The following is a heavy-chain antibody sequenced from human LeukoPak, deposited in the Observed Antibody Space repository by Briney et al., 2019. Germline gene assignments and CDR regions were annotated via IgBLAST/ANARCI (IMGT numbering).Heavy chain of an antibody. J-gene: IGHJ4*02. Sequence: GGSLRLSCAASGFTFDDYATHWVRQAPGKGLEWVSGISWNSGSIGYADSVKGRFTISRDNAKNSLYLQMNSLRAEDTALYYCAKDEALSLGDYYGSGTFDYWGQGTLVTVSS. CDR1: GFTFDDYA. D-gene: IGHD3-10*01. V-gene: IGHV3-9*01. CDR2: ISWNSGSI. CDR3: AKDEALSLGDYYGSGTFDY.